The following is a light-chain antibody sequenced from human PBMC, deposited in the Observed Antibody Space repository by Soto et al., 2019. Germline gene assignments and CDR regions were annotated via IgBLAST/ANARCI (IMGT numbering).Light chain of an antibody. CDR1: QDISTW. V-gene: IGKV1-12*01. Sequence: DIQMTQSPSSVSASVGDRVTITCRASQDISTWLAWYQQKPGKAPKLLIYDASSLESGVPARFSGSGFGTDFTLTISSLQPEDFATYYCQQANSFPFTFCPGTKVDIK. CDR2: DAS. CDR3: QQANSFPFT. J-gene: IGKJ3*01.